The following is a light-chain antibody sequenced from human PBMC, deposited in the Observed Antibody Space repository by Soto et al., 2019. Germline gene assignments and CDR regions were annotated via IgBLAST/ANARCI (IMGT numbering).Light chain of an antibody. CDR2: AAS. V-gene: IGKV1-27*01. Sequence: DIQMTQSPSSLSASVGDRVTITCRARQDINNYLAWYQHKPGKVPKPLIYAASTLRSGLPSRFSGSGSGTDFTLAISSLQPEDVATYYCQNYNTVPPVTFGPGTKVDV. CDR3: QNYNTVPPVT. J-gene: IGKJ3*01. CDR1: QDINNY.